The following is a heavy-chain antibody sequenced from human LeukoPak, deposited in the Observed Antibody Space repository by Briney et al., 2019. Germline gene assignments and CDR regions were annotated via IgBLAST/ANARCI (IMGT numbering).Heavy chain of an antibody. CDR1: GFTFDDYA. D-gene: IGHD3-16*02. V-gene: IGHV3-9*01. Sequence: HPGGSLRLSCTASGFTFDDYAMHWVRQAPGKGLEWVSGISWNSASIEYADSVKGRFTISRDNAKNSLYLQMNSLRAEDTALYYCAKDYDYVLGSYRSSFDFWGQGTLVTVSS. J-gene: IGHJ4*02. CDR2: ISWNSASI. CDR3: AKDYDYVLGSYRSSFDF.